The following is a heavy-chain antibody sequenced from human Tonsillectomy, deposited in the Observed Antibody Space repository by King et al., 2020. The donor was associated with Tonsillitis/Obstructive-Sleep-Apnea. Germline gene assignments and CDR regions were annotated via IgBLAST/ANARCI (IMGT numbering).Heavy chain of an antibody. CDR2: IYYSGST. V-gene: IGHV4-61*01. J-gene: IGHJ4*01. CDR1: GGSVSSGSYY. Sequence: QLQESGPGLVKPSETLSLTCTVSGGSVSSGSYYWSWIRQPPGKGLEWIGCIYYSGSTNYNPSLKRRVTISVDTSKNQFSLNLNSVTAADTAVYYCATGRWRYATYSGPGTLCTVSP. CDR3: ATGRWRYATY. D-gene: IGHD2-2*01.